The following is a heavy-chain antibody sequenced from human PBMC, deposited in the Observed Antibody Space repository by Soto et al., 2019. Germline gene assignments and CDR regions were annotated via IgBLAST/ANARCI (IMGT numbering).Heavy chain of an antibody. CDR3: VPYIPAAGTRYFQH. CDR2: VGTGGTA. J-gene: IGHJ1*01. CDR1: GGYISSSNW. V-gene: IGHV3-53*01. D-gene: IGHD6-13*01. Sequence: ETLSLTCAVSGGYISSSNWWSWVRPAPGKGLEWVSAVGTGGTAYYADSVKGRFTISRDNSKNTLYLQMNSLRAEDTAVYYCVPYIPAAGTRYFQHWGQGTLVTVSS.